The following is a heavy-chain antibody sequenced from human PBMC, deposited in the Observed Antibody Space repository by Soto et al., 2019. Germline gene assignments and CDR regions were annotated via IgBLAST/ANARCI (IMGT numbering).Heavy chain of an antibody. V-gene: IGHV3-53*01. D-gene: IGHD6-13*01. CDR2: IYSGGST. CDR3: ARGSSSSWPCTFDY. Sequence: PGGSLRLSCAASGFTVSSIYMSWVRQAPGKGLEWVSVIYSGGSTYYADSVQGRFTISRDNSKNTLYLQMNSLRAEDTAVYYCARGSSSSWPCTFDYWGQGTLVTVSS. J-gene: IGHJ4*02. CDR1: GFTVSSIY.